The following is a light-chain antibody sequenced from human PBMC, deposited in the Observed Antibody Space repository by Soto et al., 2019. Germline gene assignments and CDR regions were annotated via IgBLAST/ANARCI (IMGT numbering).Light chain of an antibody. CDR2: EVT. CDR1: SCDVGHYNY. J-gene: IGLJ3*02. V-gene: IGLV2-14*01. CDR3: TSYTTGRIWV. Sequence: QSVLTQPASVSGSPGQSITISCTGSSCDVGHYNYVSWYQQHPGKAPKLIIYEVTNRPSGVSNRFSGSKSGNTASLIISGLQAEDEADYYCTSYTTGRIWVFGGGTKVTVL.